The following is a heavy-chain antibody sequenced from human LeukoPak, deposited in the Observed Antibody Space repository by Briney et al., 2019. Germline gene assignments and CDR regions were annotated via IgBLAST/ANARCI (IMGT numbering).Heavy chain of an antibody. Sequence: PGGSLRLSCVASGFTFSNAWMTWVRQAPGKGLEWVAVISYDGSNKYYADSVKGRFTISRDNSKNTLYLQMNSLRAEDTAVYYCAKGPTRWLILYYFDYWGQGTLVTVSS. CDR2: ISYDGSNK. CDR1: GFTFSNAW. CDR3: AKGPTRWLILYYFDY. V-gene: IGHV3-30*18. D-gene: IGHD5-18*01. J-gene: IGHJ4*02.